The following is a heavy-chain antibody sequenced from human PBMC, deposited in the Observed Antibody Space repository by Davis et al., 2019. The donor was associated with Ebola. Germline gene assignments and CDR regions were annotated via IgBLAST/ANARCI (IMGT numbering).Heavy chain of an antibody. V-gene: IGHV3-73*01. CDR1: GFTFSGSA. Sequence: GGSLRLSCAASGFTFSGSAMHWVRQASGKGLEWVGRIRSKANSYATADAASVKGRFTISRDDSKNTAYLQMNSLKTEDTAVYYCTSTVNPFDYWGQGTLVTVSS. D-gene: IGHD4-17*01. J-gene: IGHJ4*02. CDR2: IRSKANSYAT. CDR3: TSTVNPFDY.